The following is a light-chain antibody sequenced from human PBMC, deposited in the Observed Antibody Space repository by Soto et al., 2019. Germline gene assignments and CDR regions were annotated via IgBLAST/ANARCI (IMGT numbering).Light chain of an antibody. CDR3: SAWDASLGAIL. V-gene: IGLV1-44*01. Sequence: QSVLSQPPSASGTPGQAVTISCSGRSSNIGSNIVNWYQQLPGTAPKLLIYNDDHRPSGVADRFSGSKSGTSASLAISGLQSEHEADYYCSAWDASLGAILFGGGTKLTV. J-gene: IGLJ3*02. CDR2: NDD. CDR1: SSNIGSNI.